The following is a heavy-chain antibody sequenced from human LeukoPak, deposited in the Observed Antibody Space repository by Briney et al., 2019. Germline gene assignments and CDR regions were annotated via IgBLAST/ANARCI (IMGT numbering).Heavy chain of an antibody. Sequence: GGSLRLSCAASGFTFSSYWMSWVRQAPGKGLEWVANIKQDGSEKYYVDSVKGRFTISRDNAKNSLYLQMNSLRAEDTAVYYCARVSGSSWYGAFDIWGQGTMVTVSS. CDR2: IKQDGSEK. J-gene: IGHJ3*02. CDR3: ARVSGSSWYGAFDI. D-gene: IGHD6-13*01. CDR1: GFTFSSYW. V-gene: IGHV3-7*01.